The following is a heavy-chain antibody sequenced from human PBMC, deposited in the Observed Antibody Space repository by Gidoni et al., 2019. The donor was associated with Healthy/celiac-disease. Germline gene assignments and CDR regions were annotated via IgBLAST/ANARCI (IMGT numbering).Heavy chain of an antibody. CDR2: ISVGGTRT. CDR1: VFTFSTQG. D-gene: IGHD1-1*01. V-gene: IGHV3-23*01. CDR3: AKGGGIIGTRG. J-gene: IGHJ4*02. Sequence: EVQLLASGGGLVQPGGLLRRSGAAVVFTFSTQGMGWVRQAPGKGLGWISCISVGGTRTYYAESVKGRFPYSRNNFQNTVYLQMTSLGGEDAAVYYCAKGGGIIGTRGGGQGTLVIVSS.